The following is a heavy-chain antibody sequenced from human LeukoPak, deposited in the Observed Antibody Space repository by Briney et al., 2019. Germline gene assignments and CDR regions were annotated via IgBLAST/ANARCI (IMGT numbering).Heavy chain of an antibody. J-gene: IGHJ4*02. CDR1: GGSISSSSYY. V-gene: IGHV4-61*05. Sequence: KPSETLSLTCTVSGGSISSSSYYWGWIRQPPGKGLEWIGYIYYSGSTNYNPSLKSRVTISVDTSKNQFSLKLSSVTAADTAVYYCARVWYSYAVDYWGQGTLVTVSS. D-gene: IGHD5-18*01. CDR3: ARVWYSYAVDY. CDR2: IYYSGST.